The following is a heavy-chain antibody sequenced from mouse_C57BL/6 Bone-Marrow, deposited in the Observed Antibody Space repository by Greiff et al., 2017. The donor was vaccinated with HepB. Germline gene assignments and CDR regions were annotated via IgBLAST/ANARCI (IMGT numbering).Heavy chain of an antibody. V-gene: IGHV1-81*01. CDR1: GYTFTSYG. D-gene: IGHD1-1*01. CDR3: ARFYGSSYEAY. CDR2: IYPRSGNT. J-gene: IGHJ3*01. Sequence: VQLKQSGAELARPGASVKLSCKASGYTFTSYGISWVKQRTGQGLEWIGEIYPRSGNTYYNEKFKGKATLTADKSSSTAYMELRSLTSEDSAVYFCARFYGSSYEAYWGQGTLVTVSA.